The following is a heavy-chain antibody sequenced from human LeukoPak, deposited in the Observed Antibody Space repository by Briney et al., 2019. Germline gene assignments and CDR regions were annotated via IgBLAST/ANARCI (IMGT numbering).Heavy chain of an antibody. V-gene: IGHV3-33*01. D-gene: IGHD3-22*01. CDR1: GFTFSSYG. Sequence: GGSLRLSCAASGFTFSSYGMHWVRQAPGKGLEWVAVIWYDGSNKYYADSVKGRFTISRDTSKNTLCLQMNSLIAEDTSVYYCARGFYDSSGYPSGLDYWGQGTLVTVSS. CDR2: IWYDGSNK. J-gene: IGHJ4*02. CDR3: ARGFYDSSGYPSGLDY.